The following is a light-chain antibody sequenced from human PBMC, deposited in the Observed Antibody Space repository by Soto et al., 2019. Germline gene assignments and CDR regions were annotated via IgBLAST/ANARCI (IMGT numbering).Light chain of an antibody. V-gene: IGLV2-14*01. CDR2: EVT. J-gene: IGLJ1*01. CDR1: SGDIGSYNR. Sequence: QSVLTQPASVSGSPGQSITISCTGTSGDIGSYNRVSWYQQHPGKAPKLIIYEVTDRPSGVSNRFSGSKSGNTASLTISGLQAEDEAEYYCSSYTNINTRACVFGPGTQVTVL. CDR3: SSYTNINTRACV.